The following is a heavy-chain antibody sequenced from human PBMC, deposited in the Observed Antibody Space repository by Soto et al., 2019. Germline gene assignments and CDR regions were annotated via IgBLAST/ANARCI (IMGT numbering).Heavy chain of an antibody. J-gene: IGHJ3*02. V-gene: IGHV1-18*01. Sequence: QVQLVQSGAEVKKPGASVKVSCKASGYTFTSYGISWVRQAPGQGLEWMGWISAYNGHTNYAQKLQVRVTMATDTSTSTAYMELRSLRSDDTAVYYCASVGSLYYDFWSGYYTTSEENAFDIWGQGTMVTVSS. CDR2: ISAYNGHT. CDR1: GYTFTSYG. CDR3: ASVGSLYYDFWSGYYTTSEENAFDI. D-gene: IGHD3-3*01.